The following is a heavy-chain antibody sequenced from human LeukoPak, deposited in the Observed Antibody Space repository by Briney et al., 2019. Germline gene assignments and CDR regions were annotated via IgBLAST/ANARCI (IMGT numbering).Heavy chain of an antibody. CDR3: ARDARTSYDSSGYYFDY. Sequence: ASVKVSCKASGYTFTSYYMHWVRQAPGQGLEWMGIINPSGGSTSYAQKFQGRVTMTRDTSTSTVYMELSSLGSGDTAVYYCARDARTSYDSSGYYFDYWGQGTLVTVSS. CDR2: INPSGGST. J-gene: IGHJ4*02. V-gene: IGHV1-46*01. D-gene: IGHD3-22*01. CDR1: GYTFTSYY.